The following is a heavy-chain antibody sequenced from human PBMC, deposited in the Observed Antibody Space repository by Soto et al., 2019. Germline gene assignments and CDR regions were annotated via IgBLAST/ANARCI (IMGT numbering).Heavy chain of an antibody. CDR3: AKAGGDFWSGSLYYFDS. D-gene: IGHD3-3*01. CDR2: IWYDGSNK. V-gene: IGHV3-33*06. Sequence: PGGSLRLSCAASGFTFSNYAMHWVRQAPGKGLEWVAVIWYDGSNKYYADSVKCRFTISRDNSKNTLYLQMNGLRAEDTAVYYCAKAGGDFWSGSLYYFDSWGQGTLVTVSS. CDR1: GFTFSNYA. J-gene: IGHJ4*02.